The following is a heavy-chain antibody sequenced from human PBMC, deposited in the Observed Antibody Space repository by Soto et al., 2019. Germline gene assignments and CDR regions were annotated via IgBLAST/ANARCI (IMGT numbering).Heavy chain of an antibody. V-gene: IGHV1-69*12. D-gene: IGHD5-12*01. CDR3: ATDKDRLQLGGNYYYILDV. Sequence: QVQLEQSGAEVKKPGSSVKVSCKASGGTFSNSAISWVRQAPGQGLEWMGGIMPIFRTPDYAQKFQGRVNVTADESTSTAYMEVSGLRSDDTAVYYCATDKDRLQLGGNYYYILDVWGQGTTVTVSS. CDR1: GGTFSNSA. J-gene: IGHJ6*02. CDR2: IMPIFRTP.